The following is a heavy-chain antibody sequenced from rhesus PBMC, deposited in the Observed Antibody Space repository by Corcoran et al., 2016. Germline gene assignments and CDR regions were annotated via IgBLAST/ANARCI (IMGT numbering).Heavy chain of an antibody. J-gene: IGHJ5-2*02. CDR3: ARSGNSLDV. CDR2: NRHKANGGKA. V-gene: IGHV3-116*02. Sequence: EVRLVESGGGLVQPGGSLRLPCAASGFTFSDDYMSWVRTTPGKGPEWIVFNRHKANGGKAEYAASVKGRFTISRDDSKSIASLQMNSLKTEDTAVYYCARSGNSLDVWGRGVLVTVSS. CDR1: GFTFSDDY.